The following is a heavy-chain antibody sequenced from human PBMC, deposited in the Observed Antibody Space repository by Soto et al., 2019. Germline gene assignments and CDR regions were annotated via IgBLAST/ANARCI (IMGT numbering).Heavy chain of an antibody. Sequence: HGGSLRLACAAAGITFSSYAMSCVRQAPGKGLEWVSAISGSGGSTYYADSVKGRFTISRDSSKNTLYLQMNSLRAEDTAVYYCAKTVGAARFDYWGQGTLVTVSS. CDR2: ISGSGGST. D-gene: IGHD1-26*01. CDR3: AKTVGAARFDY. CDR1: GITFSSYA. J-gene: IGHJ4*02. V-gene: IGHV3-23*01.